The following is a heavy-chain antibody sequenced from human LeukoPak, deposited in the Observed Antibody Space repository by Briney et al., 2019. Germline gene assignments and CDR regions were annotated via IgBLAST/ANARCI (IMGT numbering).Heavy chain of an antibody. V-gene: IGHV3-15*01. CDR3: TTGGGTMDF. CDR1: GVTVSNTW. D-gene: IGHD2-15*01. J-gene: IGHJ4*02. CDR2: FTSRSAGGTI. Sequence: GESLRLSCTASGVTVSNTWMSWVRQAPGKGLEWVGLFTSRSAGGTIHYAAPVQGRFTILAEDSKNTWYLQMNGLQIEDTGIYYCTTGGGTMDFRGQGTLVNVSS.